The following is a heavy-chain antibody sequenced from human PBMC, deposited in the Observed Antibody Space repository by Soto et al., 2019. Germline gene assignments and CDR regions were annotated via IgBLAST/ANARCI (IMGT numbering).Heavy chain of an antibody. V-gene: IGHV4-39*01. CDR3: ARLLASFKVDFWSGSNHRAGWFDP. CDR1: GGSISSSSYY. CDR2: IYYSGST. Sequence: QLQLQESGPGLVKPSETLSLTCTVSGGSISSSSYYWGWIRQPPGKGLEWIGSIYYSGSTYYNPSLKSRVPISVDTSKNQFSLKLSSVTAADTAVYYCARLLASFKVDFWSGSNHRAGWFDPWGQGTLVTVSS. J-gene: IGHJ5*02. D-gene: IGHD3-3*01.